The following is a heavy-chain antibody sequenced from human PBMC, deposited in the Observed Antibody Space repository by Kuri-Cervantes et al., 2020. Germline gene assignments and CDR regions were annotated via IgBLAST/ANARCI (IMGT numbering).Heavy chain of an antibody. D-gene: IGHD3-22*01. Sequence: SVKVSCKTSGGTFINYAITWVRQAPGQGLEWMGGVIPIFHTTNYAQKFQGRVTITRDTSASTAYMELSGLRSEDTAVYYCARDVARGYYYSGHFQHWGQGTLVTVSS. CDR3: ARDVARGYYYSGHFQH. J-gene: IGHJ1*01. CDR2: VIPIFHTT. CDR1: GGTFINYA. V-gene: IGHV1-69*05.